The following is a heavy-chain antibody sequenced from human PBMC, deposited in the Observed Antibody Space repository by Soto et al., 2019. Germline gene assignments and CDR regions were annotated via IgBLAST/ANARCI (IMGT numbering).Heavy chain of an antibody. J-gene: IGHJ6*02. CDR2: MQPSSGRT. D-gene: IGHD3-3*01. CDR3: ARATELRYVEWSVYRGGNYAMDV. Sequence: ASVKVSCKASGYSFTSLDINWVRQTTGQGLEWMGWMQPSSGRTGYAQKFQGRVTMTRDTSINTAYMELSSLTSEDSAVYYCARATELRYVEWSVYRGGNYAMDVWGQGTTVTVSS. CDR1: GYSFTSLD. V-gene: IGHV1-8*01.